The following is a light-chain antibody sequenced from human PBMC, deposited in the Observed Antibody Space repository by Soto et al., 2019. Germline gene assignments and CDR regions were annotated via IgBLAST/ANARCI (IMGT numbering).Light chain of an antibody. CDR3: QQYDTSRT. CDR1: QSVSSSY. J-gene: IGKJ1*01. CDR2: GAS. Sequence: EVVLTQSPGTLSLSPGERVTLSCRASQSVSSSYLAWYQQKTGQAPRLLIYGASSRATGIPDRFSGSGSGTDFTLTISRLEPEDFAVYYCQQYDTSRTFGQGTKVEIK. V-gene: IGKV3-20*01.